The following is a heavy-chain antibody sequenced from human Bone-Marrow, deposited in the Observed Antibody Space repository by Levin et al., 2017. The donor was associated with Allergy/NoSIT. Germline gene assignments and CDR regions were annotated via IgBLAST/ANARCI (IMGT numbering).Heavy chain of an antibody. Sequence: GESLKISCAASGFTFSPYSMNWVRQAPGKGLEWVSTISSTGSFIYYRESVKGRFTISRDNAKNSVYLEMNNLRDEDTAVYYCACEPERGKWFDPWGQGTLVTVSS. CDR2: ISSTGSFI. J-gene: IGHJ5*02. CDR1: GFTFSPYS. D-gene: IGHD7-27*01. CDR3: ACEPERGKWFDP. V-gene: IGHV3-21*06.